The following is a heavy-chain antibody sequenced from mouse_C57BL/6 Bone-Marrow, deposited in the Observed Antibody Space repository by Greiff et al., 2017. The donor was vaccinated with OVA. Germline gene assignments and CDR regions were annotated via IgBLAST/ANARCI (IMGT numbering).Heavy chain of an antibody. Sequence: QVQLQQPGAELVKPGASVKMSCKASGYTFTSYWITWVKQRPGQGLEWIGDIYPGSGSTNYNEKFKSKATLTVDTSSSTAYMQLSSLTSEDSAVYYCARTAFYYDDDGYAMDYWGQGTSVTVSS. CDR3: ARTAFYYDDDGYAMDY. CDR2: IYPGSGST. CDR1: GYTFTSYW. D-gene: IGHD2-4*01. V-gene: IGHV1-55*01. J-gene: IGHJ4*01.